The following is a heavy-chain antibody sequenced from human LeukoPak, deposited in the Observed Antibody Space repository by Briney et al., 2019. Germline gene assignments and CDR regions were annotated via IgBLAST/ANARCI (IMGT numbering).Heavy chain of an antibody. CDR3: AKDSSGSYYIGRQRFDY. V-gene: IGHV3-23*01. CDR2: ISGSGGST. Sequence: GGSLRLSCAASGFTFSSYAMSWVRQAPGKGLEWVLAISGSGGSTYYADSVKGRFTISRDNSKNTLYLQMNSLRAEDTAVYYCAKDSSGSYYIGRQRFDYWGQGTLVTVSS. CDR1: GFTFSSYA. D-gene: IGHD1-26*01. J-gene: IGHJ4*02.